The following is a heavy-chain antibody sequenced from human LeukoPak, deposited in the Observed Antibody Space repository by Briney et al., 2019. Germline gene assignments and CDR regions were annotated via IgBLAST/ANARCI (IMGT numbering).Heavy chain of an antibody. CDR2: INPNSGGT. J-gene: IGHJ3*02. CDR3: ARGHHSYDSSDYYYEGDAFDI. Sequence: ASVKVSCKASGYTFTSYGISWVRQAPGQGLEWMGWINPNSGGTNYAQKFQRRVTMTRDTSITTAYMELSRLRSDDTAVYYCARGHHSYDSSDYYYEGDAFDIWGQGTMVTVSS. D-gene: IGHD3-22*01. V-gene: IGHV1-2*02. CDR1: GYTFTSYG.